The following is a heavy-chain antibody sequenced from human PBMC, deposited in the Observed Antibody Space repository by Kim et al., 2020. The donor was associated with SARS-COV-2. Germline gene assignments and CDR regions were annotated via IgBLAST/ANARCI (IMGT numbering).Heavy chain of an antibody. CDR3: ARDGSVSYYQNHLDS. Sequence: GGSLRLSCAASGFVASNFYMSWVRQAPGKGLEWVSVIYSGGGTYYKESVKGRFTISRDNSKNTLYLEMNSLRVEDTAVYYCARDGSVSYYQNHLDSWGQGNLVTVSS. CDR1: GFVASNFY. D-gene: IGHD3-10*01. CDR2: IYSGGGT. V-gene: IGHV3-53*01. J-gene: IGHJ4*02.